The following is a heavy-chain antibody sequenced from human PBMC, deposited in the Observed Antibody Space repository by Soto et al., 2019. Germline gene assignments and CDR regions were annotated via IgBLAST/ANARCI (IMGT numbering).Heavy chain of an antibody. CDR3: ARSLWGGYCSSTSCYYYYYYMDV. J-gene: IGHJ6*03. V-gene: IGHV3-33*01. CDR2: IWYDGSNK. CDR1: GFTFSSYG. D-gene: IGHD2-2*01. Sequence: GGSLRLSCAASGFTFSSYGMHWVRQAPGKGLEWVAVIWYDGSNKYYADSVKGRFTISRDNSKNTLYLQMNSLRAEDTAVYYCARSLWGGYCSSTSCYYYYYYMDVWGKGTTVTVSS.